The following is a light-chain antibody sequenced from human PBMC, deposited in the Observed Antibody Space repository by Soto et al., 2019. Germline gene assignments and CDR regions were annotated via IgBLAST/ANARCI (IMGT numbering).Light chain of an antibody. V-gene: IGKV3-20*01. CDR3: QQYGSSGT. J-gene: IGKJ1*01. CDR2: GAS. CDR1: QSVSNNY. Sequence: DIVLTQSPGTLSLSPGERATLSCMASQSVSNNYLAWYQQKPGQAPRLLIYGASNRATGIPDRFSGSGSRTDFTLTISRLEPEDFAVYYCQQYGSSGTFGQGTKVDIK.